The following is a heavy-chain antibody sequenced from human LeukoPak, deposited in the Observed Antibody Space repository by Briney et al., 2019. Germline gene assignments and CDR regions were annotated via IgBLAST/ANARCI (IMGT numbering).Heavy chain of an antibody. CDR2: IWYDGSNK. V-gene: IGHV3-33*01. Sequence: AGSLRLSCAASGFTFSSYGMHWVRQAPGKGLEWVAVIWYDGSNKYYADSVKGRLTISRDNSKNTLYLQMNSLRAEDTAVYYCARDEPDIVATSRSVRYYGMDVWGLGTTVTVSS. J-gene: IGHJ6*02. CDR1: GFTFSSYG. CDR3: ARDEPDIVATSRSVRYYGMDV. D-gene: IGHD5-12*01.